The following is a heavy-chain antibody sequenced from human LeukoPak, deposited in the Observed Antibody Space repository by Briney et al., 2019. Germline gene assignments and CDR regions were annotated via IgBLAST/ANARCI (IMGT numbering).Heavy chain of an antibody. V-gene: IGHV3-23*01. CDR1: GFTFDDYT. J-gene: IGHJ3*02. CDR2: ISGSGGST. Sequence: GGSLRLSCAASGFTFDDYTMHWVRQAPGKGLEWVSAISGSGGSTYYADSVKGRFTISRDNSKNTLYLQMNSLRAEDTAVYYCAKKATIRNDAFDIWGQGTMVTVSS. D-gene: IGHD5-12*01. CDR3: AKKATIRNDAFDI.